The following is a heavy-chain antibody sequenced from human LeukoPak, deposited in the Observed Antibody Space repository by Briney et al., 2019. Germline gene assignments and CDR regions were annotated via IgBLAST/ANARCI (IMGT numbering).Heavy chain of an antibody. CDR2: ISSSSSYI. CDR1: GFTFSSYS. D-gene: IGHD5-12*01. CDR3: ARDPYSGYDPPVNWFDP. V-gene: IGHV3-21*01. Sequence: PGGSLRLSCAASGFTFSSYSMNWVRQAPGKGLEWVSSISSSSSYIYYADSVKGRFTISRDNAKNSLYLQMNSLRAEDTAVYYCARDPYSGYDPPVNWFDPWGQGTLVTVSS. J-gene: IGHJ5*02.